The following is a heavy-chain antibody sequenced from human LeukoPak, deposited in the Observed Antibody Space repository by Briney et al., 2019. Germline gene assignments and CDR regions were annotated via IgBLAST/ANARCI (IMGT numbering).Heavy chain of an antibody. Sequence: PGGSLRLSCAASGFTFSSYAMHWVRQAPGKGLEWVAVISYDGSNKYYADSVEGRFTISRDNSKNTLYLQMNSLRAEDTAVYYCARDSHYYDFWSGYPTDAFDIWGQGTMVTVSS. J-gene: IGHJ3*02. CDR3: ARDSHYYDFWSGYPTDAFDI. D-gene: IGHD3-3*01. CDR2: ISYDGSNK. V-gene: IGHV3-30-3*01. CDR1: GFTFSSYA.